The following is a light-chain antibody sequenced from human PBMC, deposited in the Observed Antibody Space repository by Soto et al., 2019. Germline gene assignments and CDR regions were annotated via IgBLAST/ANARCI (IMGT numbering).Light chain of an antibody. CDR3: LSYTSSNTRV. CDR2: EVN. J-gene: IGLJ3*02. Sequence: QSVLTQPASVSASPGQSITISCTGTSSDVGGYKFVSWYQHHPGKAPKLMIYEVNNRPSGVSNRFSGSKSGNTASLTISGLQPEDEADYYCLSYTSSNTRVFGGGTMLTVL. CDR1: SSDVGGYKF. V-gene: IGLV2-14*01.